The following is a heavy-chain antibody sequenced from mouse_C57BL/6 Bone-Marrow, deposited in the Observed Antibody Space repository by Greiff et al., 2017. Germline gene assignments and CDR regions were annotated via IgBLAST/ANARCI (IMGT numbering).Heavy chain of an antibody. D-gene: IGHD4-1*01. CDR3: ARPRTGTPYYAMDY. J-gene: IGHJ4*01. CDR2: IRNKANGYTT. Sequence: DVKLVESGGGLVQPGGSLSLSCAASGFTFTDYYMSWVRQPPGKALEWLGFIRNKANGYTTEYSASVKGRFTISRDNSQSILYLQMNALRAEDSATYYCARPRTGTPYYAMDYWGQGTSVTVSS. V-gene: IGHV7-3*01. CDR1: GFTFTDYY.